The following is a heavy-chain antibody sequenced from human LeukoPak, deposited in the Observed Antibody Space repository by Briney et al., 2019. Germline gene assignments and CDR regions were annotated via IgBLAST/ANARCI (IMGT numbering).Heavy chain of an antibody. V-gene: IGHV4-59*01. CDR3: AGGYSYGLGYYYYYMDV. CDR1: GASISGYY. CDR2: IYYSGST. J-gene: IGHJ6*03. D-gene: IGHD5-18*01. Sequence: PSETLSLTCTVSGASISGYYWSWIRQPPGKRLEWIGYIYYSGSTYYNPSLKSRVIISVDTSKNQFSLKLSSVTAADTAVYYCAGGYSYGLGYYYYYMDVWGKGTTVTISS.